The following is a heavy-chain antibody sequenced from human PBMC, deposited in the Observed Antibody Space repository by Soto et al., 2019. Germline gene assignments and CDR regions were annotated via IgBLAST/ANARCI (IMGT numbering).Heavy chain of an antibody. Sequence: GGSLRLSCVGSGFIFSNNGMHWVRQTPGKGLEWVAFMSYDGSDTSYADSVKGRFTISRDNSKNTLFLHMSNLRPEDTAMYYCTIVRVADSALDHWGQGTLVTVSS. CDR3: TIVRVADSALDH. D-gene: IGHD3-10*02. V-gene: IGHV3-30*02. J-gene: IGHJ4*02. CDR1: GFIFSNNG. CDR2: MSYDGSDT.